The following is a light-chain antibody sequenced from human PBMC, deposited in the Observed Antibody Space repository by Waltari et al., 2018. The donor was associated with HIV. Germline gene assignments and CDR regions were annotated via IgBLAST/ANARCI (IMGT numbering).Light chain of an antibody. CDR2: EVS. J-gene: IGLJ3*02. CDR3: SSYAGSNNLV. CDR1: SSDVGPFDY. Sequence: QSALTQPPSASGSPGQSVTISCTGTSSDVGPFDYVYWYQQHPGKAPKLMSYEVSKRPSGVPDRFSGSKSANTASLTVSGLQEDDEADYYCSSYAGSNNLVFGGGTKLTVL. V-gene: IGLV2-8*01.